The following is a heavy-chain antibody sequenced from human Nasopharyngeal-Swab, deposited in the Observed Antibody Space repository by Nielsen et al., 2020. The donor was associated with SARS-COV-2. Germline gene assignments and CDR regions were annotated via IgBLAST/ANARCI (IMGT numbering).Heavy chain of an antibody. CDR3: ARVVMVYAIYWFDP. D-gene: IGHD2-8*01. V-gene: IGHV4-59*01. Sequence: WIRQPPGKGLEWIGYIYYSGSTNYNPSLKSRVTISVDTSKNQFSLKLSSVPAADTAVYYCARVVMVYAIYWFDPWGQGTLVTVSS. J-gene: IGHJ5*02. CDR2: IYYSGST.